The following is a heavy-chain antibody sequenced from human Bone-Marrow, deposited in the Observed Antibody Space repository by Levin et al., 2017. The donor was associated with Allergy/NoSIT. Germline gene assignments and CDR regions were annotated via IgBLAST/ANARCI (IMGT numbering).Heavy chain of an antibody. CDR3: ARAAGAAGRGGLDV. Sequence: NPGGSLRLSCATSGFPFSSYGMAWVRQAPGKGLEWVASIPTTGHYIHYAESVKGRFTIARDNANNSLSLQMNRLRGEDMAVYYCARAAGAAGRGGLDVWGQGTTVTVSS. CDR1: GFPFSSYG. CDR2: IPTTGHYI. J-gene: IGHJ6*02. V-gene: IGHV3-21*01. D-gene: IGHD6-13*01.